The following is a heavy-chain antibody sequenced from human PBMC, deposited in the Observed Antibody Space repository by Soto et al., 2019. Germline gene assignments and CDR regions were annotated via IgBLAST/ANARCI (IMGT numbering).Heavy chain of an antibody. CDR2: IYYSGST. CDR3: ATWIQLKYNWFDP. J-gene: IGHJ5*02. D-gene: IGHD5-18*01. CDR1: GGSISSGGYY. Sequence: SETLSLTCTVSGGSISSGGYYWSWIRQHPGKGLEWIGYIYYSGSTYYNPSLKSRVTISVDTSKNQFSLKLSSVTAADTAVYYCATWIQLKYNWFDPWGQGTMVTVSS. V-gene: IGHV4-31*03.